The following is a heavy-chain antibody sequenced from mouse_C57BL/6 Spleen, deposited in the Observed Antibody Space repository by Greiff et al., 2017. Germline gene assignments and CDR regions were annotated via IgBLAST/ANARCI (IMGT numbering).Heavy chain of an antibody. J-gene: IGHJ2*01. Sequence: VQLQQPGTELVKPGASVKLSCKASGYTFTSYWMHWVKQRPGQGLEWIGNINPSNGGTNYNEKFKSKAILTVDKSSSTAYMQVSSLTSEDSAVYYCAKANWDVKNFDYWGQGTTLTVSS. CDR2: INPSNGGT. V-gene: IGHV1-53*01. CDR1: GYTFTSYW. CDR3: AKANWDVKNFDY. D-gene: IGHD4-1*01.